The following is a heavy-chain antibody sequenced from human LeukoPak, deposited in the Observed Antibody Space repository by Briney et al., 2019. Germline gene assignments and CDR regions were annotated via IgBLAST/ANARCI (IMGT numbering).Heavy chain of an antibody. D-gene: IGHD4-17*01. CDR2: IHSSEGT. Sequence: PSETLSLTCTVSGGSLIGYYWGWIRQPPGKGLECIGYIHSSEGTAHNASPKSRLTILLDTSKNQFSLTLSSVTAADTAVYYCARHVYGEGMVVWGKGTTVTVSS. CDR3: ARHVYGEGMVV. V-gene: IGHV4-59*08. J-gene: IGHJ6*04. CDR1: GGSLIGYY.